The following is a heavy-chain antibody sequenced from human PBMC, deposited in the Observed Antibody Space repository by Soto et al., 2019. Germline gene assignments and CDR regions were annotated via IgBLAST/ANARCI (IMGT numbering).Heavy chain of an antibody. J-gene: IGHJ4*02. V-gene: IGHV1-18*01. D-gene: IGHD3-22*01. CDR2: ISTYNGNT. CDR3: ARDRKYYYDSSGYLFDY. Sequence: ASVKVSCKASGYTFTTYDISWVRQAPGQGLEWMGRISTYNGNTNYPQSLQGRLTLTTDTSTTTAYMELRSLRSDDTAVYYCARDRKYYYDSSGYLFDYWGQGTLVTVSS. CDR1: GYTFTTYD.